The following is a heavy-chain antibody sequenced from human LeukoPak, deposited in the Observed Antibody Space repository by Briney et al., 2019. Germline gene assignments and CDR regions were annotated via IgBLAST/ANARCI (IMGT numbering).Heavy chain of an antibody. J-gene: IGHJ4*02. CDR3: ARDVRDTYYDYVWGSYRYFDY. CDR1: GFTFSSYE. V-gene: IGHV3-48*03. D-gene: IGHD3-16*02. CDR2: ISGSGGTT. Sequence: GGSLRLSCAASGFTFSSYEMNWVRQAPGKGLEWVSAISGSGGTTYYADSVKGRFTISRDNAKNSLYPQMNSLRAEDTAVYYCARDVRDTYYDYVWGSYRYFDYWGQGTLVTVSS.